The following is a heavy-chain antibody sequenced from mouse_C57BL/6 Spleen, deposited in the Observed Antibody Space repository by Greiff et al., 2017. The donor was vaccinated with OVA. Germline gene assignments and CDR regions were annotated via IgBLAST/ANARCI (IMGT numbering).Heavy chain of an antibody. CDR1: GYTFTTYP. V-gene: IGHV1-47*01. CDR2: FHPYNDDT. CDR3: AREFYYYGSSYGGYFDV. J-gene: IGHJ1*03. Sequence: QVQLQQSGAELVKPGASVKMSCKASGYTFTTYPIEWMKQNHGKSLEWIGNFHPYNDDTKYNEKFKGKATLTVEKSSSTVYLELSRLKSDDSAVYYCAREFYYYGSSYGGYFDVWGTGTTVTVSS. D-gene: IGHD1-1*01.